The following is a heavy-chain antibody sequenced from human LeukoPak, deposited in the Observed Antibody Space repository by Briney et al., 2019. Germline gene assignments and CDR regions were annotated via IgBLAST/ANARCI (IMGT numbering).Heavy chain of an antibody. CDR2: ISSSGSTI. D-gene: IGHD3-10*01. CDR1: GFTFSSYE. J-gene: IGHJ5*02. CDR3: ARFGYGSWFDP. V-gene: IGHV3-48*03. Sequence: PGGSLRLSCAASGFTFSSYEMNWVRQAPGKGLEWVSYISSSGSTIYYAVSVKGRFTISRDNAKNSLYLQMNSLRAEDTAVYYCARFGYGSWFDPWGQGTLVTVSS.